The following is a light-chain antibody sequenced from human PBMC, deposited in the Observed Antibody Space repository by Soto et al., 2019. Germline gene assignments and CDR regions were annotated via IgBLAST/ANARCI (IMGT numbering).Light chain of an antibody. CDR2: GAS. V-gene: IGKV3D-7*01. Sequence: EMLMTQSRATLSLWPGERATLSGGASQSVSSNLAWYQQKPGQAPRLLIYGASTRATGIPARFSGSGSGTDFTLTISSLQPEDFAVYYCQQDYNLPQTFGQGTKV. J-gene: IGKJ1*01. CDR1: QSVSSN. CDR3: QQDYNLPQT.